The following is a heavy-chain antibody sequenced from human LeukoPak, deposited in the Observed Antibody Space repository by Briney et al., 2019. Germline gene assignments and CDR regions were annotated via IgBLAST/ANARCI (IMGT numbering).Heavy chain of an antibody. CDR2: IIPIFGTA. J-gene: IGHJ6*02. D-gene: IGHD6-19*01. CDR1: GGTFSSYA. Sequence: GASVKVSCKASGGTFSSYAISWVRQAPGQGLEWMGGIIPIFGTANYAQKFQGRVTITADESTSTAYMELSSLRSEDTAVYYCAHNFKGIAVAGYLPNYYYYGMDVWGQGTTVTVSS. V-gene: IGHV1-69*13. CDR3: AHNFKGIAVAGYLPNYYYYGMDV.